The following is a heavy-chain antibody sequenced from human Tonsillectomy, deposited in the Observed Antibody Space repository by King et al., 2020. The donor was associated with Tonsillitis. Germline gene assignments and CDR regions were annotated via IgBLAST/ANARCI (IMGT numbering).Heavy chain of an antibody. CDR2: ISYDGSNK. Sequence: QVQLVESGGGVVQPGRSLRLSCAASGFTFSSYAMHWVRQAPGKGLEWVAVISYDGSNKYYADSVKGRFTISRDNSKNTLYLQMNSLRAEDTAVYYCARRRWLQGVSPFDYWGQGTLVTVSS. J-gene: IGHJ4*02. CDR3: ARRRWLQGVSPFDY. D-gene: IGHD5-24*01. V-gene: IGHV3-30-3*01. CDR1: GFTFSSYA.